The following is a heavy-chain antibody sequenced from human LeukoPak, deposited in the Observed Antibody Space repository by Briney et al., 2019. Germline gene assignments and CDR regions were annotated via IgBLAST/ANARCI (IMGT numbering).Heavy chain of an antibody. Sequence: GGSLRLSCPASGFTFSSYWMSWVRQAPGKGLEWVANIKQDGSEKYYVDSVKGRFTISRDNAKNSLYLQMNSLRAEDTAVYYCARDWAVAGTLDYWGQGTLVTVSS. J-gene: IGHJ4*02. CDR2: IKQDGSEK. D-gene: IGHD6-19*01. CDR1: GFTFSSYW. V-gene: IGHV3-7*01. CDR3: ARDWAVAGTLDY.